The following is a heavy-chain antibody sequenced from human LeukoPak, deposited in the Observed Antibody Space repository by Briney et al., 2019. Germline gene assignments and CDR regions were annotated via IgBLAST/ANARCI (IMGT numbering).Heavy chain of an antibody. D-gene: IGHD3-22*01. Sequence: GGSLRLSCAASGFTFSSYGMSWVRQAPGKGLEWVSAISGSGGSTYYADSVKGRFTISRDNSKNTLYLQMNSLRAEDTAVYYCAKDYRFYYYDSSGYSIDAFDIWGQGTMVTVSS. CDR1: GFTFSSYG. CDR2: ISGSGGST. CDR3: AKDYRFYYYDSSGYSIDAFDI. J-gene: IGHJ3*02. V-gene: IGHV3-23*01.